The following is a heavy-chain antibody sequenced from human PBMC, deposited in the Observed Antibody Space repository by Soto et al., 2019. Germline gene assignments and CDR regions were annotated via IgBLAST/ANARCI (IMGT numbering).Heavy chain of an antibody. Sequence: GGSLSLSCAASGFTFSSYGMHWVRQAPGKGLEWVAVIWYDGSNKYYADSVKGRFTISRDNSKNTLYLQMNSLRAEDTAVYYCARDPLEGAAAGTSLFDYWGQGTLVTVSS. CDR2: IWYDGSNK. CDR3: ARDPLEGAAAGTSLFDY. V-gene: IGHV3-33*01. CDR1: GFTFSSYG. J-gene: IGHJ4*02. D-gene: IGHD6-13*01.